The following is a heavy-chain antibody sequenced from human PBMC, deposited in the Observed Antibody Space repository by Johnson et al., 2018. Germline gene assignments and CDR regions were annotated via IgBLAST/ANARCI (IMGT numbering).Heavy chain of an antibody. CDR3: ARVGKGGNRGYYDAFDI. CDR2: ISSSSSYI. V-gene: IGHV3-21*01. D-gene: IGHD3-22*01. J-gene: IGHJ3*02. CDR1: GFTFSSYG. Sequence: VQLVETGGGLVKPGGSLRLSCAASGFTFSSYGMKWVRQDAGKGLEWVSSISSSSSYIYYADSVKGRFTLSRDNAKSSLNLQMNSLIAGDTAWYYCARVGKGGNRGYYDAFDIWGQGTMVTVSS.